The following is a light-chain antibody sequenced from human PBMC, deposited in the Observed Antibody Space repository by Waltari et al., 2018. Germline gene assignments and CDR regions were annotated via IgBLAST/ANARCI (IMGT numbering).Light chain of an antibody. CDR2: SND. J-gene: IGLJ2*01. CDR1: SSNLGTKP. CDR3: ATWDDSLNGQL. Sequence: SVLTQPPSASGTPGQRVPISCSGRSSNLGTKPVTWYQQLPGAAPKLLLYSNDQRPSGVPDRFSGSKSGTSASLGISGLQSEDEADYYCATWDDSLNGQLFGGGTKLTVL. V-gene: IGLV1-44*01.